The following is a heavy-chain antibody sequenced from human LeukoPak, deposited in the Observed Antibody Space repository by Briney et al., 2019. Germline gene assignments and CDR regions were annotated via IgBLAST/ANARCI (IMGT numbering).Heavy chain of an antibody. D-gene: IGHD3-10*01. CDR3: ARGPELLYAFDI. CDR2: MNPHSGNT. V-gene: IGHV1-8*01. J-gene: IGHJ3*02. Sequence: GASVKVSCKASGDTFTGYDINWVRQATGQGLEWMGWMNPHSGNTGYEQKFQGRITMTRDTSISTAYMELNSLRSEDTAVYYCARGPELLYAFDIWGQGTMVTVSS. CDR1: GDTFTGYD.